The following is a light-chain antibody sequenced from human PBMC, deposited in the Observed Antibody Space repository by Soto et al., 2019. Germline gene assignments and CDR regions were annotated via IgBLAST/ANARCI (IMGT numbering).Light chain of an antibody. CDR3: LCYDSSPSGSV. V-gene: IGLV1-40*01. CDR1: NSNIVAGND. Sequence: QSALTQPPAASRAPGQTGTMPGTGGNSNIVAGNDVHWYQQIPGTAPKLLIYGDNNRPSGVPDRFSGSKFGPSASLDITGLQAEDEADYYCLCYDSSPSGSVFGGGTKVTVL. CDR2: GDN. J-gene: IGLJ3*02.